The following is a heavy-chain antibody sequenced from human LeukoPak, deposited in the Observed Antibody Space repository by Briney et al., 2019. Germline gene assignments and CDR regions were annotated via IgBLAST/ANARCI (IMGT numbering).Heavy chain of an antibody. D-gene: IGHD2-15*01. V-gene: IGHV5-51*01. CDR1: GYTFTSYW. Sequence: GESLKISCQGSGYTFTSYWIGWVRQMPGKGLEWMGIIYPGDSGTRYSPSFQGQVTMSVDKSISTAYVQWSSLKASDTAMYYCARGGRLSSDGSWTWFDPWGQGTPVTVSS. CDR3: ARGGRLSSDGSWTWFDP. CDR2: IYPGDSGT. J-gene: IGHJ5*02.